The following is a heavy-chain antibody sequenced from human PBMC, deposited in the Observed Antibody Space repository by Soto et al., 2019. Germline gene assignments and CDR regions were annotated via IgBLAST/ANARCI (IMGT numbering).Heavy chain of an antibody. Sequence: GGSLRLSCAASGFTFSDYYMSWIRQAPGKGLEWVSYISSSGSTIYYADSVKGRFTISRDNAKNSLYLQMNSLRAEDTAVYYCARAERDVDTAMVRAFDIWGQGTMVTVSS. J-gene: IGHJ3*02. V-gene: IGHV3-11*01. CDR1: GFTFSDYY. D-gene: IGHD5-18*01. CDR3: ARAERDVDTAMVRAFDI. CDR2: ISSSGSTI.